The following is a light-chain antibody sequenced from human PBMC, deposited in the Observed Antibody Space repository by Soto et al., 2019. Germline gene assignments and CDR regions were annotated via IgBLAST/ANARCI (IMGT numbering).Light chain of an antibody. V-gene: IGKV1-39*01. CDR1: QGFTTY. Sequence: DIQMTQSPSSLSASVGDRVSITCRASQGFTTYLNWYQQKPGNATKLLIYAASTLQSGVPSRFSGSGSETDFTLTISSLQPEDFATYSCQQSYSTTWTFGQGTKVEIK. CDR3: QQSYSTTWT. CDR2: AAS. J-gene: IGKJ1*01.